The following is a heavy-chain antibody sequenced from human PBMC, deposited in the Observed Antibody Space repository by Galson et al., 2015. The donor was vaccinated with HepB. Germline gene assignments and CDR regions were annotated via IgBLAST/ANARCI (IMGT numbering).Heavy chain of an antibody. CDR2: IYYSGST. V-gene: IGHV4-31*03. CDR1: GGSISSGGYY. D-gene: IGHD5-18*01. CDR3: ARDAGGRYSYGLGL. J-gene: IGHJ4*02. Sequence: TLSLTCTVSGGSISSGGYYWSWIRQHPGKGLEWIGYIYYSGSTYYNPSLKSRVTISVDTSKNQFSLKLSSVTAADTAVYYCARDAGGRYSYGLGLWGQGTLVTVSS.